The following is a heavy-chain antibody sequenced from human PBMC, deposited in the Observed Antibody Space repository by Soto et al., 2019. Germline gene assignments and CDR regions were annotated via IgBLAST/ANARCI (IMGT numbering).Heavy chain of an antibody. CDR2: ISAYNGNT. D-gene: IGHD1-26*01. Sequence: QVQLVQSGAEVKKPGASVKVSCKASGYTFTSYGISWVRQAPGQGLEWMGWISAYNGNTNYAQKLQGRXTXTXXTSTRTADMGLRSLRSDDTAVYSCARSGVWEPRDYWGQGTLVTVSS. CDR1: GYTFTSYG. J-gene: IGHJ4*02. CDR3: ARSGVWEPRDY. V-gene: IGHV1-18*01.